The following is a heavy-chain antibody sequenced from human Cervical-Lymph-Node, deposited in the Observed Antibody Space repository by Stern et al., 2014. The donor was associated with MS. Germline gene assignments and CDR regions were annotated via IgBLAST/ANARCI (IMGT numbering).Heavy chain of an antibody. J-gene: IGHJ4*02. Sequence: VQLVESGTKMQKPGASVKVSCKASGYSFTAFFIHWVRQVPGQGLEWMGRLHPNSDDPTYATNFPDTFTLTRDTYIGTSYLELSRLTSADTAVYYCAREATRIVVGIDYWGQGTQVTVSS. CDR2: LHPNSDDP. CDR1: GYSFTAFF. CDR3: AREATRIVVGIDY. V-gene: IGHV1-2*06. D-gene: IGHD3-22*01.